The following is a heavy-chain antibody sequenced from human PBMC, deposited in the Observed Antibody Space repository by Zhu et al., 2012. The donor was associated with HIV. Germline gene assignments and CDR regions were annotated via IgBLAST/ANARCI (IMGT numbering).Heavy chain of an antibody. CDR2: IHQSGGA. CDR3: ASANSGYYPY. D-gene: IGHD5-12*01. Sequence: QVQLQQSGPGLVMTSGTLSLTCAVSGGSISNSNWWSWVRQPPGKGLEWIGEIHQSGGANYNPSLKSRVTISIDKSKNQFSLKLNSVTVADTAFYYCASANSGYYPYWGQGSLVTVSS. CDR1: GGSISNSNW. J-gene: IGHJ4*02. V-gene: IGHV4-4*02.